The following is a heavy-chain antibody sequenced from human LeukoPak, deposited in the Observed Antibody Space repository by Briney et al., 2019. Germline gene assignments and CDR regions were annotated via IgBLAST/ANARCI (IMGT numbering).Heavy chain of an antibody. D-gene: IGHD2-2*01. CDR1: GNYW. CDR2: INSDGSWT. CDR3: VSFYETY. V-gene: IGHV3-74*01. J-gene: IGHJ4*02. Sequence: GGSLRLSCAASGNYWMHWVRQAPGKGLVWVSHINSDGSWTSYADSVKGRFTISKDSAKNTVYLQMNNLRAEDTAVYYCVSFYETYWGRGTLVTVSS.